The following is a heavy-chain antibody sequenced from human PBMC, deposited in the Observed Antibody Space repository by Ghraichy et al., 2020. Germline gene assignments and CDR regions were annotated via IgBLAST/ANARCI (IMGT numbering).Heavy chain of an antibody. CDR3: ARGRRSYYDSSGYYGY. J-gene: IGHJ4*02. D-gene: IGHD3-22*01. CDR1: GGSFSGYY. V-gene: IGHV4-34*01. Sequence: SDTLSLTCAVYGGSFSGYYWSWIRQPPGKGLEWIGEINHSGSTNYNPSLKSRVTISVDTSKNQFSLKLSSVTAADTAVYYCARGRRSYYDSSGYYGYWGQGTLVTVSS. CDR2: INHSGST.